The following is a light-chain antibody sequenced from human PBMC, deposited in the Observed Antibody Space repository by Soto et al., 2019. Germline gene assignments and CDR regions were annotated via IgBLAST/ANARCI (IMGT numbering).Light chain of an antibody. J-gene: IGKJ2*01. CDR1: QSLSTDY. CDR3: QQYGSSPST. CDR2: GAS. V-gene: IGKV3-20*01. Sequence: DIVLTQSPGTLSLSPGERATLSCWASQSLSTDYLAWYQQKPGQPPRLLIYGASSRATGIPDGFSGSESGTDFTLTISRLEPEDFAVYYCQQYGSSPSTLGQGTKLEIK.